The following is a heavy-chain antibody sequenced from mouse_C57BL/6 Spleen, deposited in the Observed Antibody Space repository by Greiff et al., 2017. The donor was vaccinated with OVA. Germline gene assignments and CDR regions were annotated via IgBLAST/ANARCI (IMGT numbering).Heavy chain of an antibody. CDR3: APGYGLDY. V-gene: IGHV1-26*01. D-gene: IGHD2-2*01. J-gene: IGHJ2*01. CDR1: GYTFTDYY. Sequence: VQLQQSGPELVKPGASVKISCKASGYTFTDYYMNWVKQSHGKSLEWIGDINPNNGGTSYNQKFKGKATLTVDKSSSTAYMELRSLTSEDSAVYYCAPGYGLDYWGQGTTLTVSS. CDR2: INPNNGGT.